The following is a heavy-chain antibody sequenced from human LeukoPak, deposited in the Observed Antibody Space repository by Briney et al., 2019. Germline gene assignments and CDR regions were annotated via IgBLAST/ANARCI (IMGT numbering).Heavy chain of an antibody. D-gene: IGHD5-18*01. CDR3: ATVVTAMVTGYYYGMDV. CDR1: GFTFTSSA. V-gene: IGHV1-58*02. J-gene: IGHJ6*02. CDR2: IVVGSGNT. Sequence: TSVKVSCKASGFTFTSSAMQWVRQARGQRLEWIGWIVVGSGNTNYAQKFQERVTITRDMSTSTAYMELSSLRSEDTAVYYCATVVTAMVTGYYYGMDVWGQGTTVTVSS.